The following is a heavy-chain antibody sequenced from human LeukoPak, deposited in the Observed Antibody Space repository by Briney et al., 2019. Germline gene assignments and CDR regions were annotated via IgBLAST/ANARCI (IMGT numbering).Heavy chain of an antibody. V-gene: IGHV1-18*01. Sequence: ASVKVSCKASGYTFTSYGISWVRQAPGQGLEWMGWISAYNGNTNYAQKLQGRVTVTTDTSTSTAYMELRSLRSDDTAVYYCARDRAYDIHEPSTPDYWGQGTLVTVSS. CDR2: ISAYNGNT. J-gene: IGHJ4*02. CDR3: ARDRAYDIHEPSTPDY. D-gene: IGHD3-9*01. CDR1: GYTFTSYG.